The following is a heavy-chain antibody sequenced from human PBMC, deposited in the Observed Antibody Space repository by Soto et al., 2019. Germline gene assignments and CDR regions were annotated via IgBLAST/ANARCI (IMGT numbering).Heavy chain of an antibody. D-gene: IGHD3-22*01. CDR3: AKGYDTMTVVVTGYFDY. Sequence: QVQLVESGGGVVQPGRSLRLSCAASGFTFSSYGMHWVRQAPGKGLEWVAVISYDGSNKYYADSVKGRFTISRDNSKNTLYLQMNSLRAEDTAVYYCAKGYDTMTVVVTGYFDYWGQGTLVTVSS. CDR1: GFTFSSYG. V-gene: IGHV3-30*18. J-gene: IGHJ4*02. CDR2: ISYDGSNK.